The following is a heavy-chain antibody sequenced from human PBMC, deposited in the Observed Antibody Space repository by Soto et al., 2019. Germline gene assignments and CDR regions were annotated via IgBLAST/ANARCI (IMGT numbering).Heavy chain of an antibody. V-gene: IGHV3-53*01. J-gene: IGHJ6*02. D-gene: IGHD3-3*01. CDR2: IYSGGST. CDR1: GFTVSSNY. CDR3: ARDFDDFWSGCLDV. Sequence: GGSLRLSCAASGFTVSSNYMSWVRQAPGKGLEWVSVIYSGGSTYYADSVKGRFTISRDNSKNTLYLQMNSLRAEDTAVYYCARDFDDFWSGCLDVWGQGTTVTVSS.